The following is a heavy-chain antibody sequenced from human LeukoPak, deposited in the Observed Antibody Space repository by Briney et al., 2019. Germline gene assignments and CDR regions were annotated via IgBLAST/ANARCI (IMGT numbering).Heavy chain of an antibody. Sequence: GGSLRLSCAASGFTFSSYAMHWVRQAPGKGLEWVAVISYDGSNKYYADSVKGRFTISRDNSKNTLYLQMNGLRAEDTAVYYCARGGYYDSSGYSGSYFDYWCQGTLVTVSS. CDR1: GFTFSSYA. CDR3: ARGGYYDSSGYSGSYFDY. J-gene: IGHJ4*02. CDR2: ISYDGSNK. V-gene: IGHV3-30-3*01. D-gene: IGHD3-22*01.